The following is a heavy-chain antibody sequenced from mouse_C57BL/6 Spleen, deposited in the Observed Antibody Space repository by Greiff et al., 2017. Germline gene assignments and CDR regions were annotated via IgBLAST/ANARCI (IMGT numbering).Heavy chain of an antibody. CDR1: GYAFSSYW. D-gene: IGHD1-1*01. CDR3: AREGVLLRPMDY. CDR2: IYPGDGDT. J-gene: IGHJ4*01. V-gene: IGHV1-80*01. Sequence: VMLVESGAELVKPGASVKISCKASGYAFSSYWMNWVKQRPGKGLEWIGQIYPGDGDTNYNGKFKGKATLTADKSSSTAYMQLSSLTSEDSAVYFCAREGVLLRPMDYWGQGTSVTVSS.